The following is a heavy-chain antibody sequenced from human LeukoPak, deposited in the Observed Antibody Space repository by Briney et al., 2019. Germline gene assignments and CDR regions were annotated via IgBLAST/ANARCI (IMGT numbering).Heavy chain of an antibody. J-gene: IGHJ6*02. V-gene: IGHV3-30-3*01. CDR3: ASEPGLSRGPDYAMDV. Sequence: PGGSLRLSCAASGFTFSSYAMSWVRRAPGKGLEWMTCVLDNTDFPYYADSVEGRFIISRDSSKNVVYLQMNSLRPEDTAIYYCASEPGLSRGPDYAMDVWGQGTTVTVSS. D-gene: IGHD3-16*01. CDR1: GFTFSSYA. CDR2: VLDNTDFP.